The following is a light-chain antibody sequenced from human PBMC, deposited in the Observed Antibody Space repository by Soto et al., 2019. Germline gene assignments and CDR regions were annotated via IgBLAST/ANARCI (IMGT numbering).Light chain of an antibody. CDR3: CSYAGSPYV. CDR2: DVS. J-gene: IGLJ1*01. V-gene: IGLV2-11*01. Sequence: QSALTQPRSVSGSPGQSVTISCTGTSSDVGGYNYVSWYQQHPGKAPKVMIYDVSKRPSGVPDRFSGSKSGNTASLTISGLQAEADADYYCCSYAGSPYVFGTGTKVTVL. CDR1: SSDVGGYNY.